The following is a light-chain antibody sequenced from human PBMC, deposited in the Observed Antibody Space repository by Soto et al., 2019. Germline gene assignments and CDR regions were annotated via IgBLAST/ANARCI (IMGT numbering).Light chain of an antibody. CDR3: QQSYSSPPT. V-gene: IGKV1-39*01. CDR1: QSIVTY. Sequence: DIQMTQSPSSLSASVGDRVTITCRASQSIVTYLNWYLQKPGKAPKLLIYAASNLQSGVPSRFSGSRSGPDLTLTISSLQPEDFATYYCQQSYSSPPTFGQGTKVDI. J-gene: IGKJ1*01. CDR2: AAS.